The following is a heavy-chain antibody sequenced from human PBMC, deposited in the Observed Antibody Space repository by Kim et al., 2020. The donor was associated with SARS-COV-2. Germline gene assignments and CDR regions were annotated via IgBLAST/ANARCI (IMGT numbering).Heavy chain of an antibody. Sequence: GGSLRLSCAASGFTFSSYSMNWVRQAPGKGLEWVSSISSSSSYIYYADSVKGRFTISRDNAKNSLYLQMNSLRAEDTAVYYCARVTMVRDHYFDYWGQGTLVTVSS. CDR3: ARVTMVRDHYFDY. CDR1: GFTFSSYS. J-gene: IGHJ4*02. V-gene: IGHV3-21*01. D-gene: IGHD3-10*01. CDR2: ISSSSSYI.